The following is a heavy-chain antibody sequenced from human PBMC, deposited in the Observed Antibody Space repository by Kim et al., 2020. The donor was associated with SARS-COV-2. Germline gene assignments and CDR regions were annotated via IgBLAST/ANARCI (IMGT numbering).Heavy chain of an antibody. J-gene: IGHJ6*02. CDR1: GGSISSSNW. D-gene: IGHD3-10*01. Sequence: SETLSLTCAVSGGSISSSNWWRWVRQPPGKGLEWIGEIYHSGSTNYNPSLKSRVTISVDKSKNQFSLKLSSVTAADTAVYYCARGGTMVRGVSNYYYYYGMDVWGQGTTVTVSS. CDR3: ARGGTMVRGVSNYYYYYGMDV. CDR2: IYHSGST. V-gene: IGHV4-4*02.